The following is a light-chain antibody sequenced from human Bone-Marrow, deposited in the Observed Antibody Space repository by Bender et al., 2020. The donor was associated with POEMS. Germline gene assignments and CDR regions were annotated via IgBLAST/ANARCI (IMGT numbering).Light chain of an antibody. Sequence: QTVVTQEPALSVSPGGNVTFTCGLTSASVSTTYYPSWYQQTPGQSPRTLIHNTYTRFSGVPVRFSGSILENKAALTITGAQTEDESNYFCALYMTYGVWLFGGGTTLTVL. V-gene: IGLV8-61*01. CDR3: ALYMTYGVWL. CDR2: NTY. CDR1: SASVSTTYY. J-gene: IGLJ3*02.